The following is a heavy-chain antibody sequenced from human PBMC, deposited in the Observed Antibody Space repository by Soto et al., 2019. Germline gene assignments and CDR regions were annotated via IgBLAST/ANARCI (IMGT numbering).Heavy chain of an antibody. J-gene: IGHJ6*02. Sequence: PXETLSLTCTVSGGSISSYYWSWIRQPAGKGLEWIGYIYYSGSTNYNPSLKSRVTISVDTSKNQFSLKLSSVTAADTAVYYCARVSYCSSTSCYSYGMDVWGQGTTVTVSS. D-gene: IGHD2-2*01. CDR3: ARVSYCSSTSCYSYGMDV. CDR2: IYYSGST. CDR1: GGSISSYY. V-gene: IGHV4-59*01.